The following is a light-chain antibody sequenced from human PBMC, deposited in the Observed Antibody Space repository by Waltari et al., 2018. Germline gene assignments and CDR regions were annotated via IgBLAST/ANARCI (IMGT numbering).Light chain of an antibody. V-gene: IGLV4-69*01. J-gene: IGLJ3*02. CDR2: LNGDGSH. CDR1: GEFSVYD. Sequence: QLVLTQAPSASGSLGASVKLTCSLSGEFSVYDIAWHQLHPQRGPRYLLKLNGDGSHGRGGGFPDRFSVSSSGAERYLTISRLQPEDEADYYCQTWGPGMHVFSGGTKLTVL. CDR3: QTWGPGMHV.